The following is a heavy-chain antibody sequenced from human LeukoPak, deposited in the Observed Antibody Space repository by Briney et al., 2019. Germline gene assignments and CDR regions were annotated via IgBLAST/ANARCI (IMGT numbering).Heavy chain of an antibody. Sequence: PGGSLRLSCAASGFTFDDYGMSWVRQAPGKGLEWVSGINWNGGSTGYADSVKGRFTISRDNSKNTLYLQMNSLRAEDTAVYYCARGHSGWYDYWGQGTLVTVSS. CDR3: ARGHSGWYDY. CDR1: GFTFDDYG. CDR2: INWNGGST. V-gene: IGHV3-20*04. J-gene: IGHJ4*02. D-gene: IGHD6-19*01.